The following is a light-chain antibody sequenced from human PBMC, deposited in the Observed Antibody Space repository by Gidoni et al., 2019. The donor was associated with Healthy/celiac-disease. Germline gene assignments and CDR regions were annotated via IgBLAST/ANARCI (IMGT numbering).Light chain of an antibody. J-gene: IGLJ2*01. Sequence: SYELTQPSSVSVPPGQTASITCSGDKLGDKYACWYQQKPGQSPVLVIYQVSKRPSGIPERFSGSNSGNTATLTISGTQAMDEADYYCQAWDSSTYVVFGGGTKLTVL. CDR3: QAWDSSTYVV. CDR1: KLGDKY. CDR2: QVS. V-gene: IGLV3-1*01.